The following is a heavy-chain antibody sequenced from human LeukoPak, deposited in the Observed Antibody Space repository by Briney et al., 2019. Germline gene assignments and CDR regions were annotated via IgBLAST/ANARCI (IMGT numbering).Heavy chain of an antibody. J-gene: IGHJ6*03. CDR3: ARQISDYYYYYIDV. CDR1: GGSISSSHYY. CDR2: IYYSGTT. Sequence: SETLSLTCTVSGGSISSSHYYWGWIRQAPGKGLEWIGTIYYSGTTYYNPSLESRATISEDTSKNQFSLTLRSVTAADTAVYYCARQISDYYYYYIDVWGKGTTVTVSS. V-gene: IGHV4-39*01. D-gene: IGHD3-10*01.